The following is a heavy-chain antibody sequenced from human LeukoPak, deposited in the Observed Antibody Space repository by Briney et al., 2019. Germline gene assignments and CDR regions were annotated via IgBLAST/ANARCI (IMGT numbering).Heavy chain of an antibody. J-gene: IGHJ4*02. CDR1: GGSISSYY. Sequence: SGTLSLTCTVSGGSISSYYWSWIRQPPGKGLEWIGYIQYSGSTNYNPSLKSRVIISVDTSKNQFSLKLTSVTAADTAVYYCARSIYTTSSHPYFFDYWGQGTLVTVSS. CDR3: ARSIYTTSSHPYFFDY. CDR2: IQYSGST. D-gene: IGHD6-6*01. V-gene: IGHV4-59*01.